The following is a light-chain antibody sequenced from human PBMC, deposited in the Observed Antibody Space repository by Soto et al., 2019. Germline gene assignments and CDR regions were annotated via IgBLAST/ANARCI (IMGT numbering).Light chain of an antibody. J-gene: IGLJ2*01. CDR3: FSYSTSRARI. V-gene: IGLV2-14*01. CDR2: DVS. CDR1: RSDVGGYNY. Sequence: QSALTQPASVSGSPGQSITISCTGTRSDVGGYNYVSWYKQRPGKAPKLVIYDVSHRPSGVSNRFFGSKSVNTAALIISGLQAEDEADYYCFSYSTSRARIFGGGTKVTVL.